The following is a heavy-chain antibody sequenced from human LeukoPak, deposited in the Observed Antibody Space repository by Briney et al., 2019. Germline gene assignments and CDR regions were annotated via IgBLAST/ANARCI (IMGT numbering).Heavy chain of an antibody. D-gene: IGHD6-19*01. J-gene: IGHJ5*01. Sequence: GGSLRLSCADSGFAFSFYAMSWLRQPPGKGLEWVSTINANSGTTSYAASVRGRFTISRDNSKNTLYLQVNTLRADDTATYYCAKPVSGGLAVTADWFHPWGQGTLVVVSS. CDR3: AKPVSGGLAVTADWFHP. CDR2: INANSGTT. V-gene: IGHV3-23*01. CDR1: GFAFSFYA.